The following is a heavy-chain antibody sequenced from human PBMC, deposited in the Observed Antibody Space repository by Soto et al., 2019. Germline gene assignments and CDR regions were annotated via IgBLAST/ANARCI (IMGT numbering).Heavy chain of an antibody. CDR2: IYYSGST. D-gene: IGHD3-16*02. CDR1: GGSISSGGYY. CDR3: ERDLPSLYKHHSSKVV. V-gene: IGHV4-31*03. Sequence: TLSLTCTVSGGSISSGGYYWSWIRQHPGKGLEWIGYIYYSGSTYYNPSLKSRVTISVDTSKNQFSLKLSSVTAADTAVYYCERDLPSLYKHHSSKVVWGRLTT. J-gene: IGHJ6*03.